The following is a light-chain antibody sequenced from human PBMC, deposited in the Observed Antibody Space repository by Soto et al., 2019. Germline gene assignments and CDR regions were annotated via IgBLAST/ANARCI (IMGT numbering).Light chain of an antibody. CDR2: GAS. J-gene: IGKJ2*01. V-gene: IGKV3-15*01. CDR3: QQYNNWPPYT. Sequence: EIVMTRSPATLSVSPGERATLSFRASQSVSSNLAWYQQKPGQAPRLLIYGASTRSTGIPARFSGSGSGTEFTLTISSLQSEDFAVYYCQQYNNWPPYTFGQGTKLEIK. CDR1: QSVSSN.